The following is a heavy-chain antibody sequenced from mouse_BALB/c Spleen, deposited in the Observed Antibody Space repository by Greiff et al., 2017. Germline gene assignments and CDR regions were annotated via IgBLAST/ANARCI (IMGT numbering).Heavy chain of an antibody. CDR1: GFSLTSYD. Sequence: VKLQESGPGLVAPSQSLSITCTVSGFSLTSYDISWIRQPPGKGLEWLGVIWTGGGTNYNSAFMSRLSISKDNSKSQVFLKMNSLQTDDTAIYYCVRVPITGNAMDYWGQGTSVTVSS. CDR2: IWTGGGT. D-gene: IGHD4-1*01. J-gene: IGHJ4*01. CDR3: VRVPITGNAMDY. V-gene: IGHV2-9-2*01.